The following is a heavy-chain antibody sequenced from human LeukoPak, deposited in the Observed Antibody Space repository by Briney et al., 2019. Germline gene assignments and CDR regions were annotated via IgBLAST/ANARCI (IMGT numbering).Heavy chain of an antibody. CDR2: ISSSSSYT. Sequence: GGSLRLSCAASGFTFSDYYMSWIRQAPGKGLEWVSYISSSSSYTNYADSVKGRFTISRDNSKNTLYLQMNSLRAEDTAVYYCARAHTYYYDSSGYPTSLFDYWGQGTLVTVSS. CDR1: GFTFSDYY. CDR3: ARAHTYYYDSSGYPTSLFDY. J-gene: IGHJ4*02. D-gene: IGHD3-22*01. V-gene: IGHV3-11*05.